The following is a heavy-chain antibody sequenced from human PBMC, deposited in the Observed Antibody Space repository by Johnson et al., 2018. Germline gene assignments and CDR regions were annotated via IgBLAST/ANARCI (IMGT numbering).Heavy chain of an antibody. CDR1: GFTFSTYW. D-gene: IGHD1-26*01. CDR3: VREWDHYYGMDV. J-gene: IGHJ6*02. Sequence: VQLVESGGGLVQRGGSLRLSCAASGFTFSTYWMHWVRQVPGKGLVWVSRINSDGIRTDYADSVEGRFTISRDNARNTLYLQRNRLRAEDTAVYSCVREWDHYYGMDVWGQGTTVTVSS. V-gene: IGHV3-74*01. CDR2: INSDGIRT.